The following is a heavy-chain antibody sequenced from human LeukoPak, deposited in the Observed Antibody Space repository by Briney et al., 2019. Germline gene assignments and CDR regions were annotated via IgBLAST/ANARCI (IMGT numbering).Heavy chain of an antibody. CDR2: ISAYNGNT. CDR1: GYTFTSYG. Sequence: ASVKVSCKASGYTFTSYGISWVRQAPGQGLEWMGWISAYNGNTNYAQKLQGRVTMTTDTSTSTAYMELRSLRSDDTAVYYCARVGRGYCSSTSCYLDYWGQGTLVTVSS. D-gene: IGHD2-2*01. CDR3: ARVGRGYCSSTSCYLDY. V-gene: IGHV1-18*01. J-gene: IGHJ4*02.